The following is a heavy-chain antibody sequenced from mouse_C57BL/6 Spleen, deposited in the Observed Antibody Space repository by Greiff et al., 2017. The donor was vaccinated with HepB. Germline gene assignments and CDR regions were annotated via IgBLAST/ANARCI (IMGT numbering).Heavy chain of an antibody. CDR3: ARSGITTVVATN. V-gene: IGHV1-80*01. Sequence: VQLQQSGAELVKPGASVKISCKASGYAFSSYWMNWVKQRPGKGLEWIGQIYPGDGDTNYNGKFKGKATLTADKSSSTAYMQLSSLTSEDSAVYFCARSGITTVVATNWGQGTLVTVSA. CDR2: IYPGDGDT. D-gene: IGHD1-1*01. CDR1: GYAFSSYW. J-gene: IGHJ3*01.